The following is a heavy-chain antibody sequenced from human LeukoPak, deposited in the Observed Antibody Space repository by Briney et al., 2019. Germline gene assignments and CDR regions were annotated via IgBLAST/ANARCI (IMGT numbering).Heavy chain of an antibody. CDR3: ARDGTPGVLDVLGLNWFDP. J-gene: IGHJ5*02. V-gene: IGHV4-61*02. D-gene: IGHD6-13*01. CDR2: IYTSGST. CDR1: GGSISSGSYH. Sequence: SETLSLTCTVSGGSISSGSYHWSWIRQPAGKGLEWIGRIYTSGSTNYNPSLKSRVTISVDTSKNQFSLKPSSVTAADTAVYYCARDGTPGVLDVLGLNWFDPWGQGTLVTVSS.